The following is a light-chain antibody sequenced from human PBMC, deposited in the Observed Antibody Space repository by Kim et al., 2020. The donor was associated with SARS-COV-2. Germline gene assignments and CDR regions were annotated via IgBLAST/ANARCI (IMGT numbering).Light chain of an antibody. CDR1: SSDVGSYNI. CDR3: CSYAGSSTWV. Sequence: GQSITISCTGTSSDVGSYNIVSWYQQHPGKAPKLMMYEVSKRPSGISNRFSGSKSGNTASLTISGLQAEDEANYYCCSYAGSSTWVFGGGTKVTVL. CDR2: EVS. J-gene: IGLJ3*02. V-gene: IGLV2-23*02.